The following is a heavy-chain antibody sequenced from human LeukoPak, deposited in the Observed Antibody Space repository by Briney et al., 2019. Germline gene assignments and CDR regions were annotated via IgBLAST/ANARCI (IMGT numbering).Heavy chain of an antibody. Sequence: SETLSLTCTVSDDSVSSSRYYWTSIRQPPGKGLEWIGYIYHGSATYNPSLESRVTLSMDTPKNQYSLKMTSVTAADTAVYYCAREGGRQWLVSGALDSWGQGTLVTVSS. V-gene: IGHV4-61*01. CDR1: DDSVSSSRYY. D-gene: IGHD6-19*01. J-gene: IGHJ5*01. CDR3: AREGGRQWLVSGALDS. CDR2: IYHGSA.